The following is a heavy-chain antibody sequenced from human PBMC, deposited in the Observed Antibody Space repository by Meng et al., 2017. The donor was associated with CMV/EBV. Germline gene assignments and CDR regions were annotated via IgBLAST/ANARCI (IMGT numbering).Heavy chain of an antibody. J-gene: IGHJ4*02. V-gene: IGHV3-21*01. CDR2: ISSSSSYI. D-gene: IGHD2-2*01. CDR3: ATNPIVVVPAAIS. Sequence: CAASGFTFSSYSMNWVRQAPGKELEWVSSISSSSSYIYYADSVKGRFTISRDNAKNSLYLQMNSLRAEDTAVYYCATNPIVVVPAAISWGQGTLVTVSS. CDR1: GFTFSSYS.